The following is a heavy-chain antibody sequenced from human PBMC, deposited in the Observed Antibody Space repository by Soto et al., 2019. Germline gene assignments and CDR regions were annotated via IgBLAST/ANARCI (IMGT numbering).Heavy chain of an antibody. CDR3: ARDKDPGSSGWYYFDY. J-gene: IGHJ4*02. CDR1: GGTFSSYA. CDR2: IIPIFGTA. Sequence: QVQLVQSGAEVKKPGSSVKVSCKASGGTFSSYAISWVRQAPGQGLEWMGGIIPIFGTANYAQKFQGRVTITADESTSTAYMELSSRRSEETAVYYCARDKDPGSSGWYYFDYWGQGTLVTVSS. V-gene: IGHV1-69*12. D-gene: IGHD6-19*01.